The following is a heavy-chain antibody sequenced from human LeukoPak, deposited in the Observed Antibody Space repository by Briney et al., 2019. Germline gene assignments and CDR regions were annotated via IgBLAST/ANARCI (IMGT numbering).Heavy chain of an antibody. V-gene: IGHV3-48*01. J-gene: IGHJ4*02. CDR1: GFTFSSYS. D-gene: IGHD1-26*01. Sequence: GGSLGLSCAASGFTFSSYSMNWVRQAPGKGLEWFSYISSGSGTIYYADSVKGRFTISRDNAKNSLYLQMNSLRAEDTAVYYCARGSGTYSLGFDYWGQGTLVTVSS. CDR2: ISSGSGTI. CDR3: ARGSGTYSLGFDY.